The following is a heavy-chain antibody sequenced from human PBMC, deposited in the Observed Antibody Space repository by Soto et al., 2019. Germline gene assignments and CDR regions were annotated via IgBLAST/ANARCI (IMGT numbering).Heavy chain of an antibody. Sequence: GASVKVSCKASGYTFTSYGISWVRQAPGQGLEWMGWISAYNGNTNYAQKLQGRVTMTTDTSTSTAYMELRSLRSDDTAVYYCARGRWELLVDYYYDYGMDVWGQGTTVTVSS. V-gene: IGHV1-18*01. CDR1: GYTFTSYG. J-gene: IGHJ6*02. CDR3: ARGRWELLVDYYYDYGMDV. CDR2: ISAYNGNT. D-gene: IGHD1-26*01.